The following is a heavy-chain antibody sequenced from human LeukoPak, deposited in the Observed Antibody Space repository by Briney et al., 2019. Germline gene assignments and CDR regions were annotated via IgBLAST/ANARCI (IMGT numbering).Heavy chain of an antibody. CDR3: ARDGSSGWRKKSNDAFDI. Sequence: ASVKVSCKASGYTFTSYGISWVRQAPGQGLEWMGWINPNSGGTNYAQKFQGRVTMTRDTSISTAYMELSRLRSDDTAVYYCARDGSSGWRKKSNDAFDIWGLGTLVTVSS. J-gene: IGHJ3*02. V-gene: IGHV1-2*02. CDR1: GYTFTSYG. D-gene: IGHD6-19*01. CDR2: INPNSGGT.